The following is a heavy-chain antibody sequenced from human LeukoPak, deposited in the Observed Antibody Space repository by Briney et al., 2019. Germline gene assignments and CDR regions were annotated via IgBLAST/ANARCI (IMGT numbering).Heavy chain of an antibody. V-gene: IGHV1-2*02. Sequence: ASVKVSCKASGYTFTGSYMHWVRQAPGQELEWMGLINPNSGGTNYAQKFQGRVTMTRDTSISTAYMELSRLRSDDTAMYYCARDESGSYTYWGQGTLVTVSS. CDR1: GYTFTGSY. CDR3: ARDESGSYTY. J-gene: IGHJ4*02. D-gene: IGHD1-26*01. CDR2: INPNSGGT.